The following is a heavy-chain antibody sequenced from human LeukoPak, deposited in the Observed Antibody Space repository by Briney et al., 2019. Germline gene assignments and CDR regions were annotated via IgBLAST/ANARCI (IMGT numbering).Heavy chain of an antibody. CDR1: GSSFTNYW. D-gene: IGHD6-19*01. J-gene: IGHJ4*02. Sequence: PGAALMISCKGSGSSFTNYWITWVRQLPGKGLEWMGRIDPSDSYTNYSPSFQGHVTITADKSISTAYLQWSSLKASDTAMYYCARLMSRSASFDYWGQGTLLTVSS. V-gene: IGHV5-10-1*01. CDR2: IDPSDSYT. CDR3: ARLMSRSASFDY.